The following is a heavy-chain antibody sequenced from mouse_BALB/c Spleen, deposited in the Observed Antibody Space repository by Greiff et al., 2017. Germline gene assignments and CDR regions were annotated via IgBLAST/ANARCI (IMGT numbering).Heavy chain of an antibody. V-gene: IGHV5-6-2*01. CDR2: INSNGGST. CDR3: ARRVVDPYWYFDV. CDR1: GFTFSSYY. J-gene: IGHJ1*01. Sequence: EVMLVESGGGLVKLGGSLKLSCAASGFTFSSYYMSWVRQTPEKRLELVAAINSNGGSTYYPDTVKGRFTISRDNAKNTLYLQMSSLKSEDTALYYCARRVVDPYWYFDVWGAGTTVTVSS.